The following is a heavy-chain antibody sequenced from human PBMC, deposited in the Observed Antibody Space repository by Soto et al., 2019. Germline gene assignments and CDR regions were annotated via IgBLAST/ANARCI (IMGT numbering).Heavy chain of an antibody. Sequence: SETLSLTCAVSGGSLSSSNWWTWVRQPPGKGLEWIGEIYHSGSTNYNPSLQSRVTISVDKSKNQFSLELSSVTAADTALYYCVSYGSGTYYSGYSFDFWSQGSLVTVSS. D-gene: IGHD3-10*01. CDR3: VSYGSGTYYSGYSFDF. V-gene: IGHV4-4*02. CDR1: GGSLSSSNW. J-gene: IGHJ4*02. CDR2: IYHSGST.